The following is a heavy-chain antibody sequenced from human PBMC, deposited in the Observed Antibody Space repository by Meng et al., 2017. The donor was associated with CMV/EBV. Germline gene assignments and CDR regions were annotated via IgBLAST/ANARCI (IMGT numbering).Heavy chain of an antibody. J-gene: IGHJ5*02. CDR2: IYSGGST. V-gene: IGHV3-53*01. D-gene: IGHD2-2*01. CDR1: GFTFSSYA. CDR3: ATAYCSSTSCYP. Sequence: GESLKISCAASGFTFSSYAMSWVRQAPGKGLEWVSVIYSGGSTYYADSVKGRFTISRDNSKNTLYLQMNSLRAEDTAVYYCATAYCSSTSCYPWGQGTLVTVSS.